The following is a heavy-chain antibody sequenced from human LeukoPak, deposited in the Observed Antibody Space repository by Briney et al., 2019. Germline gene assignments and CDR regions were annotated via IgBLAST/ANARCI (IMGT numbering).Heavy chain of an antibody. CDR2: ISWNSGSI. D-gene: IGHD6-19*01. Sequence: QSGGSLRLSCAASGFTFDDYAMHWVRQAPGKGLEWVSGISWNSGSIGYADSVKGRFTISRDNAKNSLYLQMNSLRAEDTALYHCAKDQASHSSGSFDYWGQGTLVTVSS. J-gene: IGHJ4*02. CDR1: GFTFDDYA. V-gene: IGHV3-9*01. CDR3: AKDQASHSSGSFDY.